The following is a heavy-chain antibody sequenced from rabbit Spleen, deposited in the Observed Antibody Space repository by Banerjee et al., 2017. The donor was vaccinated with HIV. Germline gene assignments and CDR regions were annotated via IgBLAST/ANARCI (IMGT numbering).Heavy chain of an antibody. CDR2: IDPIFGLT. D-gene: IGHD4-1*01. J-gene: IGHJ4*01. CDR1: GFDFSSYY. V-gene: IGHV1S7*01. Sequence: QLKESGGGLVQPGSSLKLSCKASGFDFSSYYMSCYHQAPGTLLVWIGYIDPIFGLTYFSNWENGRYTMASHNAQNTLFLQRSRQTAADTAAYGGVREVAARFSLWGPGTRGTVS. CDR3: VREVAARFSL.